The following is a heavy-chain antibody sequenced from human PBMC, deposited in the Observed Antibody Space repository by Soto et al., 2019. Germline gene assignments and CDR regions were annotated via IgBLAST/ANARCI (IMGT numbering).Heavy chain of an antibody. CDR1: GFTFNSHW. CDR3: ARDPRDGYHSPPDY. J-gene: IGHJ4*02. CDR2: INGDGSST. V-gene: IGHV3-74*01. D-gene: IGHD5-12*01. Sequence: EVQLVESGGGLVQPGGSLRLSCVPSGFTFNSHWMPWVRQAPGKGLVWVSRINGDGSSTSYADSVRGRFTISRDNAKNTLYLQMNSLRAEDTAVYYCARDPRDGYHSPPDYWGQGTLVTVSS.